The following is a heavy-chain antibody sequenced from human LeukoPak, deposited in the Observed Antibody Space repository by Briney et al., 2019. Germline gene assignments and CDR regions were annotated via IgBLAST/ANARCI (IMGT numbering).Heavy chain of an antibody. J-gene: IGHJ4*02. V-gene: IGHV3-53*01. CDR1: GFTVSSNY. Sequence: GGSLRLSCAASGFTVSSNYMTWVRQAPGKGLEWVSFIYSAGSPYYADSVKGRFAISRDNSKNILYLQMNSLRAEDTAIYYCARGQPPTIWGQGTLVTVSS. D-gene: IGHD1-1*01. CDR2: IYSAGSP. CDR3: ARGQPPTI.